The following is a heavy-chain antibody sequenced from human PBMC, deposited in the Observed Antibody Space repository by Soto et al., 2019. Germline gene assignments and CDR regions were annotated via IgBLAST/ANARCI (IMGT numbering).Heavy chain of an antibody. CDR1: GGTFTIFA. J-gene: IGHJ4*02. D-gene: IGHD5-12*01. CDR3: VRDLGSGYDPGDY. Sequence: QVQPVQSGAEVKNPGSSVKVSCKASGGTFTIFAISWVRQAPGQGLEWMGGIIPVIGTTNYAQRFQGRITITGDESTSTAYMELSSLKSDDTAVYYCVRDLGSGYDPGDYWGQGTLVTVSS. V-gene: IGHV1-69*12. CDR2: IIPVIGTT.